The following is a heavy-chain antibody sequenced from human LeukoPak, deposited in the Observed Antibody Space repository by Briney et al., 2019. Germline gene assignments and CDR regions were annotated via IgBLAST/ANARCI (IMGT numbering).Heavy chain of an antibody. V-gene: IGHV3-49*04. CDR3: ARVDYGDYVAAVDI. CDR1: GFTFGDYA. J-gene: IGHJ3*02. Sequence: HPGGSLRLSCTASGFTFGDYAMSWVRQAPGKGLEWVGFIRSKAYGGTTEYAASVKGRFTISRDDSKSIAYLQMNSLRAEDTAVYYCARVDYGDYVAAVDIWGQGTLVTVFS. CDR2: IRSKAYGGTT. D-gene: IGHD4-17*01.